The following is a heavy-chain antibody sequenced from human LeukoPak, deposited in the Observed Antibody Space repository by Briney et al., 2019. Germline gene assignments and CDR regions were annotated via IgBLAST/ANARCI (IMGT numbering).Heavy chain of an antibody. V-gene: IGHV3-23*01. CDR2: ISARGDNT. CDR1: GFTFTNYA. CDR3: AKAYHYGAGSSFDY. Sequence: GGSLRLSCAASGFTFTNYAMSWVRPAPGKGLEWVSAISARGDNTYYADSVKGRFSISRDNSQNTQYLQMNSLRAEDTAIYYCAKAYHYGAGSSFDYWGQGILVTVSS. J-gene: IGHJ4*02. D-gene: IGHD3-10*01.